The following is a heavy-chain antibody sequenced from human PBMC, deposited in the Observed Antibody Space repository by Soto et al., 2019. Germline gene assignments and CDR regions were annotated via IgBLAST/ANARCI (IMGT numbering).Heavy chain of an antibody. D-gene: IGHD3-16*01. CDR2: INRGGST. Sequence: QVQLQQWGAGLLKPSETLSLTCAVYGGSLSGYYWSWIRQPPGKGLEWIGEINRGGSTNYIPSLKSRVIISVDTSKNQFSLKLSSVTAADTAVYYCARGLLGGAATWGQGTRVTVSS. J-gene: IGHJ5*02. V-gene: IGHV4-34*01. CDR3: ARGLLGGAAT. CDR1: GGSLSGYY.